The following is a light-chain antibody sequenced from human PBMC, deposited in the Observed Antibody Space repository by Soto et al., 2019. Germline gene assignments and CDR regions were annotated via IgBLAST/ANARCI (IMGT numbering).Light chain of an antibody. Sequence: IFMTQSPATLSLSPGERATLSCRASQSISSNLAWYQQKPGQAPRLLMFRTSSRATGFPARFSGSGSGTEFNLTISSLQSEDFGVYYCQQYNNWPRATFGGGTKVDIK. V-gene: IGKV3-15*01. CDR3: QQYNNWPRAT. CDR1: QSISSN. J-gene: IGKJ4*01. CDR2: RTS.